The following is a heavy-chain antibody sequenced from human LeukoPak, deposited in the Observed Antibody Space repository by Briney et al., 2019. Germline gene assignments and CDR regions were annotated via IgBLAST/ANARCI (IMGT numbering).Heavy chain of an antibody. CDR2: ISSSSSTI. CDR1: GFPFTSYS. CDR3: AKEGTDCSSTSCYDY. J-gene: IGHJ4*02. D-gene: IGHD2-2*01. V-gene: IGHV3-48*04. Sequence: PGGSLRLSCAASGFPFTSYSMNWVRQAPGKGLEWVSYISSSSSTIYYADSVKGRFTISRDNAKNSLYLQMNSLRAEDTAVYYCAKEGTDCSSTSCYDYWGQGTLVTVSS.